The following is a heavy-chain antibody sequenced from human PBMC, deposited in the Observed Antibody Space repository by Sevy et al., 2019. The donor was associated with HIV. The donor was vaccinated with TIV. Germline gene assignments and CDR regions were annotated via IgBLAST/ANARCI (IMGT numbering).Heavy chain of an antibody. J-gene: IGHJ6*02. CDR1: GGSIRPYY. D-gene: IGHD3-16*01. CDR2: IYYSGST. CDR3: ARGGGLTDYGMDV. V-gene: IGHV4-59*01. Sequence: SENLSLTCTVSGGSIRPYYWNWIRQPPGKGLEWIGYIYYSGSTKYNPSLKSRVTISVDTSKNQFSVKLRSVTGADTAVYYCARGGGLTDYGMDVWGQGTTVTVSS.